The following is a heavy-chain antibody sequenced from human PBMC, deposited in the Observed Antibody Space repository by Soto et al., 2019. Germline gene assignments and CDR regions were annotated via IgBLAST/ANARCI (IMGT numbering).Heavy chain of an antibody. CDR1: GFTFSDYA. D-gene: IGHD2-21*01. V-gene: IGHV3-49*04. CDR3: TRDLSPPSSCGYDCYGMDV. Sequence: GGSLRLSCTASGFTFSDYAMSWVRQAPGKGLEWVGFIRSNAYGGTAEYAASVKGRFAISRDDSKSIAYLQMNSLKSDDTALYYCTRDLSPPSSCGYDCYGMDVWGQCTTVTVSS. J-gene: IGHJ6*02. CDR2: IRSNAYGGTA.